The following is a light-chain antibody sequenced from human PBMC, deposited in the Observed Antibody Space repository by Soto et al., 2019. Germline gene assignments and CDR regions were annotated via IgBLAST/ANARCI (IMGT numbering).Light chain of an antibody. V-gene: IGLV2-14*01. J-gene: IGLJ1*01. CDR2: DVS. Sequence: QSVLTQPASVSGSPGQSITISCTGTSSDVGGYNYVSWYQQHPGKAPKLMIYDVSNRPSGVSNRFSGSKSGNTASLTSSGLQAEDEADYYCSSYTSSRTYVFGTGTKLTVL. CDR3: SSYTSSRTYV. CDR1: SSDVGGYNY.